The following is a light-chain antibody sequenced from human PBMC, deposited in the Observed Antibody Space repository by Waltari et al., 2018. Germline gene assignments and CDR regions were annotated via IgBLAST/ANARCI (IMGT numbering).Light chain of an antibody. V-gene: IGKV3-20*01. CDR2: GAS. CDR1: QSVSRA. Sequence: EIVLTQSPGTLSLSLGERATVSCRASQSVSRALAWYQQKPAQAPRLLIYGASTRATGIPDRFSGRRSETDFNLTISRRDPDDLSVYYCQHYLRLPVTFGQGTTVEI. J-gene: IGKJ1*01. CDR3: QHYLRLPVT.